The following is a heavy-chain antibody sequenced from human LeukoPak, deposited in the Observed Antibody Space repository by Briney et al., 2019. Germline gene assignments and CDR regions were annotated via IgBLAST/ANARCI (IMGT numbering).Heavy chain of an antibody. J-gene: IGHJ4*02. D-gene: IGHD3-3*01. V-gene: IGHV3-30-3*01. CDR1: GLTFSSYA. CDR3: AKDYDGGKDY. CDR2: ISYGGSNK. Sequence: PGGSLRLSCAASGLTFSSYAMHWVRQAPGKGLEWVAVISYGGSNKYYADSVKGRFTISRDNSKNTLYLQMNSLRAEDTAVYYCAKDYDGGKDYWGQGTLVTVSS.